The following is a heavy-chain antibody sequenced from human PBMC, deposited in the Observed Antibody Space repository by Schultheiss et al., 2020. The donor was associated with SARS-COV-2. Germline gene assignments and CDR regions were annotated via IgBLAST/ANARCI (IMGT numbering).Heavy chain of an antibody. V-gene: IGHV3-30*03. CDR2: ISYEGTIT. CDR1: GFTFSSFG. J-gene: IGHJ5*02. D-gene: IGHD6-19*01. CDR3: ARDQYSSGWT. Sequence: GGSLRLSCAASGFTFSSFGMHWVRQAPGKGLEWMATISYEGTITYYADSVKGRFTISRDNAKNSLYLQMNSLRAEDTAVYYCARDQYSSGWTWGQGTLVTVSS.